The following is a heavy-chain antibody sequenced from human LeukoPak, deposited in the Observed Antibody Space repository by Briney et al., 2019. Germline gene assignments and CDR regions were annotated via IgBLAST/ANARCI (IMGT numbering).Heavy chain of an antibody. CDR3: ARASSNYKFDY. CDR1: GGTFSSYA. Sequence: ASVKVSCKASGGTFSSYAISWVRQAPGQGLERMGRIIPILGVANYAQKFRGRVTITADKSTSTAYMELSSLRSEDTAVYYCARASSNYKFDYWGQGTLVTVSS. D-gene: IGHD4-11*01. V-gene: IGHV1-69*04. J-gene: IGHJ4*02. CDR2: IIPILGVA.